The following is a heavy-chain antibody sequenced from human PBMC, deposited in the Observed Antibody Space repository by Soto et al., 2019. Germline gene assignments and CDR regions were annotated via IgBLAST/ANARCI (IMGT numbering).Heavy chain of an antibody. D-gene: IGHD3-10*01. J-gene: IGHJ4*02. Sequence: EVPLLESGGGLVQPGGSLRLSCAASGFTFSSYAMWWVGQAPGKGLECVSAISGGGETTYYADSVKGRFTISRDNSKNTLYLQMNSLRAEDTAVYYCAFNSGSGSYYFDYWGQGTLVTVSS. CDR2: ISGGGETT. CDR1: GFTFSSYA. CDR3: AFNSGSGSYYFDY. V-gene: IGHV3-23*01.